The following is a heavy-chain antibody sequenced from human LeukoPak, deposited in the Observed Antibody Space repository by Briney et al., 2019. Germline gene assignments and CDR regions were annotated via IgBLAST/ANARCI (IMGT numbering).Heavy chain of an antibody. CDR2: IYYSGST. CDR1: GGSISSGDYY. V-gene: IGHV4-30-4*01. Sequence: MPSQTLSLTCTVSGGSISSGDYYWSWIRQPPGKGLEWIGYIYYSGSTYYNPSLKSRVTISVDTSKNQFSLKLSSVTAADTAMYYCARVNRYNWNYVDYWGQGTLVTVSS. J-gene: IGHJ4*02. CDR3: ARVNRYNWNYVDY. D-gene: IGHD1-20*01.